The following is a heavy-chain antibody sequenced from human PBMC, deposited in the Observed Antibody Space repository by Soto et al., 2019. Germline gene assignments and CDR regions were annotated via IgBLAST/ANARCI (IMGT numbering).Heavy chain of an antibody. V-gene: IGHV3-74*01. CDR3: ARESDGSFLM. Sequence: GGSLRLSCAGSGFSFSNFWMHWVRQAPGKGVVWVSRINGDGSSTGSADSVEGGFAISRDNAKSTLYLQMNSLRAEDTAVYYCARESDGSFLMWGRGKMVTVSS. J-gene: IGHJ3*01. CDR2: INGDGSST. CDR1: GFSFSNFW. D-gene: IGHD3-3*02.